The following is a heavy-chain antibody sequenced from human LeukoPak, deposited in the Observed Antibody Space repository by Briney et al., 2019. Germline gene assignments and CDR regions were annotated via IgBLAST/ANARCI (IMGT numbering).Heavy chain of an antibody. D-gene: IGHD1-1*01. CDR2: IYYSGGT. J-gene: IGHJ6*03. CDR1: GGSISSYY. CDR3: ARVPQERYYHYYMDV. V-gene: IGHV4-59*01. Sequence: SETLSLTCTVSGGSISSYYWSWIRQPPGKGLEWIGYIYYSGGTNYKPSLKSRVTISVDTSKNQFSLKLSSVTAADTAVYYCARVPQERYYHYYMDVWGKGTTVTVSS.